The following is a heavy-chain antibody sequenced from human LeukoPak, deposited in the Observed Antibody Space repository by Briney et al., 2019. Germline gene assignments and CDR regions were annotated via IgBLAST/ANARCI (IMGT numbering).Heavy chain of an antibody. CDR3: ARDSQTYSGSYSVTDY. D-gene: IGHD1-26*01. CDR1: GFTFSSYG. J-gene: IGHJ4*02. CDR2: IWYDGSNK. Sequence: GGPLRLSCAASGFTFSSYGMHWVRQAPGKGLEWVAVIWYDGSNKYYADSVKGRFTISRDNSKNTLYLQMNSLRAEDTAVYYCARDSQTYSGSYSVTDYWGQGTLVTVSS. V-gene: IGHV3-33*01.